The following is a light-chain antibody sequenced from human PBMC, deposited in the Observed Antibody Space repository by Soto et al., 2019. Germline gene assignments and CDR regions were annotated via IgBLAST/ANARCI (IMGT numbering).Light chain of an antibody. J-gene: IGKJ4*01. CDR1: QSVTKNY. V-gene: IGKV3D-20*02. CDR2: DAS. Sequence: EIVLTQSPGTLSLSPGERATLSCRASQSVTKNYLAWYQQKPGQAPRLLIDDASRRATGIPDRFSGSGSGTDFTLTISRLEPEDLAMYDCQQGSTCPLTFGGGTKVEIK. CDR3: QQGSTCPLT.